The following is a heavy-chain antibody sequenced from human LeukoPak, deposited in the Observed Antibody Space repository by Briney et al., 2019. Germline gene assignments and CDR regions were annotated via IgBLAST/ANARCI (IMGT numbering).Heavy chain of an antibody. J-gene: IGHJ4*02. CDR3: AKTGYSYGPEHFDY. Sequence: PGGSLRLSCAASAFTFSSYAMSWVRQAPGKGLEWVSAISGSGGSTYYADSVKGRFTISRDNSKNTLYLQMSSLRAEDTAVYYCAKTGYSYGPEHFDYWGQGTLVTVSS. V-gene: IGHV3-23*01. CDR2: ISGSGGST. D-gene: IGHD5-18*01. CDR1: AFTFSSYA.